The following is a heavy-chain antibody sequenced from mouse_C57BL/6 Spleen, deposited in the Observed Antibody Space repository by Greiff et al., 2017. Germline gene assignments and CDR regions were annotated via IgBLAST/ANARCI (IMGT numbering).Heavy chain of an antibody. J-gene: IGHJ4*01. CDR3: AREDSNYDAMDY. V-gene: IGHV5-16*01. D-gene: IGHD2-5*01. CDR2: INYDGSST. Sequence: EVMLVESEGGLVQPGSSMKLSCTASGFTFSDYYMAWVRQVPEKGLEWVANINYDGSSTYYLDSLKSRFIISRDNAKNILYLQMSSLKSEDTATYYGAREDSNYDAMDYWGQGTSVTVSS. CDR1: GFTFSDYY.